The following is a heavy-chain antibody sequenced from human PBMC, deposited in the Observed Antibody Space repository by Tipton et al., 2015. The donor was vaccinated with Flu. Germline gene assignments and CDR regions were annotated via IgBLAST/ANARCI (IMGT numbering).Heavy chain of an antibody. J-gene: IGHJ6*02. CDR3: AKDDCSGGSSYSPSSSSGMDV. V-gene: IGHV3-23*01. CDR1: GFTFSSYA. CDR2: ISGSGGST. Sequence: SLRLSCAASGFTFSSYAMSWVRQAPGKGLEWVSAISGSGGSTYYADSVKGRFTISRDNSKNTLYLQMNSLRAEDTAVYYCAKDDCSGGSSYSPSSSSGMDVLGQGTPAPVSS. D-gene: IGHD2-15*01.